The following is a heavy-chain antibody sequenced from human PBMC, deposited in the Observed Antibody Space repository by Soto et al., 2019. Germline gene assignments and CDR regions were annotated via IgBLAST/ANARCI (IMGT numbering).Heavy chain of an antibody. CDR1: GGSLSTGGFY. J-gene: IGHJ4*02. V-gene: IGHV4-31*03. Sequence: SETLSLTFTVSGGSLSTGGFYWIWIRQLPGKGLEWLGYIYYTGSTQYTPSLKSRLTISTDTSDNQFSLRLTSVTAADTAVYYCATSLVTSRTRVDYWGQGTLVTVSS. CDR3: ATSLVTSRTRVDY. D-gene: IGHD1-26*01. CDR2: IYYTGST.